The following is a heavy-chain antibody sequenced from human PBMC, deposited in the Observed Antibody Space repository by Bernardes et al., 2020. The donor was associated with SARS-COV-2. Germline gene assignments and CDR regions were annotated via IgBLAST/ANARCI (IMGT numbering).Heavy chain of an antibody. CDR1: GFTFRSYG. Sequence: GGSLRLSCAASGFTFRSYGMHWVRQAPGKGLEWVAVIWYDGSYKYYGDSVKGRFTISRDNSKNTLYLQMNSLRADDTAVYYCARRNFGSGSYYVDYWGRGTLVTVSS. D-gene: IGHD3-10*01. J-gene: IGHJ4*02. CDR3: ARRNFGSGSYYVDY. V-gene: IGHV3-33*01. CDR2: IWYDGSYK.